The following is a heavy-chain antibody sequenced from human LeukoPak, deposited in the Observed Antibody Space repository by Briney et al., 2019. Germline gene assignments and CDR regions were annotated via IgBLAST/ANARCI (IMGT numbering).Heavy chain of an antibody. CDR1: GVNFNNFA. Sequence: GGSLRLSCAASGVNFNNFAMHWVRQAPGKGLEWVALISTDGNNKYYADSVKGRFTISRDISHNTLYLQMDSLRAEDTAVYYCARDLTVTTGCYFDYWGQGTLVTVSS. D-gene: IGHD4-17*01. J-gene: IGHJ4*02. V-gene: IGHV3-30*04. CDR2: ISTDGNNK. CDR3: ARDLTVTTGCYFDY.